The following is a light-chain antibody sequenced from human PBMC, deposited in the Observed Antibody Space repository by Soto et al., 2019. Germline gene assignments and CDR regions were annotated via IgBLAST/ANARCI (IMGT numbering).Light chain of an antibody. CDR3: QQRSNWLT. CDR1: QSVSSY. V-gene: IGKV3-11*01. J-gene: IGKJ4*01. Sequence: EIVLTQSPATLSLSPGERATLSCRASQSVSSYLAWYQQKPGQAPRLLIYDASNRATGIPARFSGSWSGTDFTLTISSLEPEDFAVYDCQQRSNWLTFGGGTKVEIK. CDR2: DAS.